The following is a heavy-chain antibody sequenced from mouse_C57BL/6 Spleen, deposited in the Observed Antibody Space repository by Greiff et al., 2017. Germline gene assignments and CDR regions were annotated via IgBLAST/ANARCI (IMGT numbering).Heavy chain of an antibody. D-gene: IGHD2-3*01. CDR3: ASYDGYYVGTWFAY. J-gene: IGHJ3*01. V-gene: IGHV1-80*01. CDR1: GYAFSSYW. Sequence: VKLQESGAELVKPGASVKISCKASGYAFSSYWMNWVKQRPGKGLEWIGQIYPGDGDTNYNGKFKGKATLTADKSSSTAYMQLSSLTSEDSAVYFCASYDGYYVGTWFAYWGQGTLVTVSA. CDR2: IYPGDGDT.